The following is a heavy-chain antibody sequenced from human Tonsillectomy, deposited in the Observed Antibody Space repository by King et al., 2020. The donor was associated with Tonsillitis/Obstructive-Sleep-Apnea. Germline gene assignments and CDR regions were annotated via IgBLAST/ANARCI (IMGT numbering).Heavy chain of an antibody. V-gene: IGHV3-30*18. CDR2: ISYDGSKI. CDR1: FSLKKKS. Sequence: FSLKKKSMHWVRQAPGKGLEWVAIISYDGSKIYYADSVKGRFTISRDNSKNTLYLQMNSLRGEDTAVYYCAKDRSCSCTFDYWGQGTLVTVSS. D-gene: IGHD6-13*01. J-gene: IGHJ4*02. CDR3: AKDRSCSCTFDY.